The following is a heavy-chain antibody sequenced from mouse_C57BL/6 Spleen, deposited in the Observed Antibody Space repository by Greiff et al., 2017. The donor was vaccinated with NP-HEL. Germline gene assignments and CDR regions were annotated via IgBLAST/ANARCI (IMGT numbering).Heavy chain of an antibody. CDR2: ISGGGGNT. V-gene: IGHV5-9*01. J-gene: IGHJ1*03. CDR1: GFTFSSYT. Sequence: EVQVVESGGGLVKPGGSLKLSCAASGFTFSSYTMSWVRQTPEKRLEWVATISGGGGNTYYPDSVKGRFTISRDNAKNTLYLQMSSLRSEDTALYYCARQGYGSSLRYGDVWGTGTTVTVSS. CDR3: ARQGYGSSLRYGDV. D-gene: IGHD1-1*01.